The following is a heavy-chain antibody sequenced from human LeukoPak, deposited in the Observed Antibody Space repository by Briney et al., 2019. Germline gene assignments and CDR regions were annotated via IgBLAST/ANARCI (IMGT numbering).Heavy chain of an antibody. D-gene: IGHD5/OR15-5a*01. V-gene: IGHV1-8*03. CDR1: GYTLIDYD. J-gene: IGHJ3*02. CDR2: LHFKSGNT. Sequence: ASVKVSCEASGYTLIDYDINWVRQATGQGLELTGWLHFKSGNTGYGQRFQGRVSFTRDTSTSTAYMELSGLRSEDTAVYYCARVQRFYDAKGGAFDIWGRGTMVTVSS. CDR3: ARVQRFYDAKGGAFDI.